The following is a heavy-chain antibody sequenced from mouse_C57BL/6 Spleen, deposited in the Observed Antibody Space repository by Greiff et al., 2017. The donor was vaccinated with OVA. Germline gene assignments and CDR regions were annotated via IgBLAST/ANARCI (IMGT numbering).Heavy chain of an antibody. CDR3: ARSPYGYDGYYAMDY. CDR2: IDPSDSET. D-gene: IGHD2-2*01. Sequence: QVQLKQPGAELVRPGSSVKLSCKASGYTFTSYWMHWVKQRPIPGLEWIGNIDPSDSETHYNQKFKDKATLTVDKSSSTAYMQLSSLTSEDSAVYYCARSPYGYDGYYAMDYWGQGTSVTVSS. V-gene: IGHV1-52*01. CDR1: GYTFTSYW. J-gene: IGHJ4*01.